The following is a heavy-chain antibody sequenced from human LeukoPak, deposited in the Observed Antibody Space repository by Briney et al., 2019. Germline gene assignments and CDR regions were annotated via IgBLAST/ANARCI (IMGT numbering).Heavy chain of an antibody. CDR1: GYSFTDYS. CDR3: ARVRGYSAFGP. J-gene: IGHJ4*02. V-gene: IGHV1-3*01. D-gene: IGHD5-12*01. Sequence: GASVKVSCKASGYSFTDYSLQWVRQAPGQRLEWMGWIHGDNGDTKYSQKFQGRLTITRDTSANTAYLDLSSLESEDTAFYYCARVRGYSAFGPWGQGTLVTVS. CDR2: IHGDNGDT.